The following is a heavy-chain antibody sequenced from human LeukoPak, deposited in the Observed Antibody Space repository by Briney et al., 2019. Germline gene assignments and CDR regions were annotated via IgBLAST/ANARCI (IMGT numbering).Heavy chain of an antibody. J-gene: IGHJ4*02. D-gene: IGHD4-17*01. CDR3: AKDKSDYGDPEDFDY. Sequence: GGSLRLSCAACGFTFDDYAIQWVRQAPGKGLEWVSLISGDGGSTYYADSVKGRFTISRDNSKNSLYLQMNSLRTEDTALYYCAKDKSDYGDPEDFDYWGQGTLVTVSS. V-gene: IGHV3-43*02. CDR1: GFTFDDYA. CDR2: ISGDGGST.